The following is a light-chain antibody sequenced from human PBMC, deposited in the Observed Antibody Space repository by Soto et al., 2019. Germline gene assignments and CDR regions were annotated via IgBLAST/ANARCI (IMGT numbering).Light chain of an antibody. V-gene: IGKV3-11*01. Sequence: EIVLTQSPATLSSFPGDRVTLSCRASQAVNTRLAWSQHKPGQAPRLLIYLTSNRAAGIPARFSGSGSGTDFTLTFSDVEPEDFAVSYCHQRQSWPRTFGQGTKVDIK. CDR2: LTS. J-gene: IGKJ1*01. CDR1: QAVNTR. CDR3: HQRQSWPRT.